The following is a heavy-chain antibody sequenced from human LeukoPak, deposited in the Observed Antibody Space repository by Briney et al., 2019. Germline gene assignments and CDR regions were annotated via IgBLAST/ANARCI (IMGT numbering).Heavy chain of an antibody. J-gene: IGHJ3*02. CDR3: ARGSVIQLWLFSYLFDI. D-gene: IGHD5-18*01. V-gene: IGHV1-8*03. Sequence: ASVKVSCKASGYTFTSYDINWVRQATGQGLEWMGWMNPNSGDTAYAQKFQGRVTFTRSTSISTAYMELSSLRSEDTAVYYCARGSVIQLWLFSYLFDIWGQGTMVTVSS. CDR1: GYTFTSYD. CDR2: MNPNSGDT.